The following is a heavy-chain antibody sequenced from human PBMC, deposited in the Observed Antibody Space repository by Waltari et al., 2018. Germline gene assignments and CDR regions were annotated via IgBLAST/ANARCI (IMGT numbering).Heavy chain of an antibody. Sequence: EVQLVETGGGLIQPGGSLRLSCAASGFTVSNNSMTWVRQAPGKGLVWVSVIHSPSPTYYADSGKGRFTMSRDNSKNTLSLQMNSLRDEDTAVYYCARLAVAGPDVFSYFYGMDVWGQGTTVTVSS. CDR1: GFTVSNNS. CDR2: IHSPSPT. J-gene: IGHJ6*02. V-gene: IGHV3-53*02. CDR3: ARLAVAGPDVFSYFYGMDV. D-gene: IGHD6-19*01.